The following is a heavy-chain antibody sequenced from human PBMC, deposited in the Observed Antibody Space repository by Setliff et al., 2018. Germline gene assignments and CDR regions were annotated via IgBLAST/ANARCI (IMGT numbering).Heavy chain of an antibody. Sequence: SETLSLTCTVYGASFSDYYWGWIRQPLGKGLEWIAEINHSGSTNYNPSLKSRVTISVDTSKNQFSLKLSSVTAADTALYYCAGTPARGTTWLSPFDYWGQGTLVTVSS. CDR2: INHSGST. J-gene: IGHJ4*02. CDR1: GASFSDYY. CDR3: AGTPARGTTWLSPFDY. V-gene: IGHV4-34*01. D-gene: IGHD5-12*01.